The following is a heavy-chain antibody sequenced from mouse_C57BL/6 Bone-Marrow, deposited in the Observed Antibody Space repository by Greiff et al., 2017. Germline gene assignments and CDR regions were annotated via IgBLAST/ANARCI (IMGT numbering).Heavy chain of an antibody. Sequence: EVQLVESGGDLVKPGGSLKLSCAASGFTFSSYGMSWVRQTPDKRLEWVATISSGGSYTYYPDSVQGRFTLSRDNAKNTLYLQMSMLKSEDTAMYCCARPLGAWFAYWGQGTLVTVSA. J-gene: IGHJ3*01. V-gene: IGHV5-6*01. CDR1: GFTFSSYG. CDR3: ARPLGAWFAY. CDR2: ISSGGSYT.